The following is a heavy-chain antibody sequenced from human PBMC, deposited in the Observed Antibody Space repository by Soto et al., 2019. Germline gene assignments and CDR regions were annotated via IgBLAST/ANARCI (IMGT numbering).Heavy chain of an antibody. CDR1: GGSISSSNW. J-gene: IGHJ4*02. Sequence: QVQLQESGPGLVKPSGTLSLTCAVSGGSISSSNWWRWVRQPPGKGLEWIGEIYHSGSTNYNPSLKSRVTISVDKSKNQFSLNLRSVTAADTAVYYCATVGTDSSGWYKNYWGQGTLVTVSS. D-gene: IGHD6-19*01. V-gene: IGHV4-4*02. CDR2: IYHSGST. CDR3: ATVGTDSSGWYKNY.